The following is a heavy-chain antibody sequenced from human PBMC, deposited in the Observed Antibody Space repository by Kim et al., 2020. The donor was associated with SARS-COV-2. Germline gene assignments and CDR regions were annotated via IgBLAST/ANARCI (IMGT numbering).Heavy chain of an antibody. V-gene: IGHV3-23*01. CDR3: AKGPPSVLRAGVLPDY. CDR1: GFTFSSYA. CDR2: ISGSGGST. J-gene: IGHJ4*02. D-gene: IGHD3-3*01. Sequence: GGSLRLSCAASGFTFSSYAMSWVRQAPGKGLEWVSAISGSGGSTYYADSVKGRFTISRDNSKNTLYLQMNSLRAEDTAVYYCAKGPPSVLRAGVLPDYWGQGTLVTVSS.